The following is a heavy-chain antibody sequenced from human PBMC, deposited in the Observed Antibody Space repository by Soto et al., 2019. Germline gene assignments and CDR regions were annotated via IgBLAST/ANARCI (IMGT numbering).Heavy chain of an antibody. D-gene: IGHD2-8*01. J-gene: IGHJ5*02. V-gene: IGHV3-23*01. CDR3: AKAIGLGYCTNGVCYNWFDP. Sequence: GGSLRLSCAASGFTFSSYAMSWVRQAPGKGLEWVSAISGSGGSTYYANSVKGRFTISRDNSKNTLYLQMNSLRAEDTAVYYCAKAIGLGYCTNGVCYNWFDPWGQGTLVTVSS. CDR1: GFTFSSYA. CDR2: ISGSGGST.